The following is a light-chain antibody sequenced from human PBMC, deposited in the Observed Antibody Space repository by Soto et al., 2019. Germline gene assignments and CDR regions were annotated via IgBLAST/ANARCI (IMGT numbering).Light chain of an antibody. CDR1: SSDVGDYNY. Sequence: QSVLTQPASVSGSPGQSITISCTGNSSDVGDYNYVSWYQQHPGKAPKLMIYDVSNRPSGVSNRFSGSKSGNTASLTISGLQAEDEADYYCSSYTSSSILFGGGTQLTVL. J-gene: IGLJ2*01. CDR2: DVS. V-gene: IGLV2-14*01. CDR3: SSYTSSSIL.